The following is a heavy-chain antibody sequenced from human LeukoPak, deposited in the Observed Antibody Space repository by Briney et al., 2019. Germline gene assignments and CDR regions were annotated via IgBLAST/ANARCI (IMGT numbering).Heavy chain of an antibody. J-gene: IGHJ4*02. CDR2: MNPNSGNT. CDR3: ARGVFTIFGVVIIEAAHFDY. Sequence: ASVKVSCKASGYTFTSYDINWVRQATGQGLEWMGWMNPNSGNTGYAQKFQGRVTMTRNTSISTAYMELSSLRSEDTAVYYCARGVFTIFGVVIIEAAHFDYWGQGTLVTVSS. V-gene: IGHV1-8*01. CDR1: GYTFTSYD. D-gene: IGHD3-3*01.